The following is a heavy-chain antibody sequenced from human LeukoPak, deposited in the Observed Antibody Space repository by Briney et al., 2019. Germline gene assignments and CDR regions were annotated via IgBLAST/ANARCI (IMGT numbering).Heavy chain of an antibody. CDR2: ISSSSSTI. V-gene: IGHV3-48*01. Sequence: LPGGSLRLSYAASGFTFSSYSMNWVRQAPGKGLEWVSYISSSSSTIYYADSVKGRFTISRDNSKNTLYLQMNSLRAEDTAVYYCARGSSSHRAFDIWGQGTMVTVSS. CDR1: GFTFSSYS. J-gene: IGHJ3*02. CDR3: ARGSSSHRAFDI. D-gene: IGHD6-13*01.